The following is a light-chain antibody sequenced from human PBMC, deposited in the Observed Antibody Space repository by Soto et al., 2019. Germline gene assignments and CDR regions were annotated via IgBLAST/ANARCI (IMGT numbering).Light chain of an antibody. V-gene: IGKV2-28*01. CDR2: FGS. CDR1: QSLLYNNTYNY. Sequence: IVMTQSPLTLPVTPGEPASISCSSSQSLLYNNTYNYLDWYVQKPGQSPQLLIYFGSNRAPGVPDRFSGSGSGTDFTLKINRVEAEDVGTYYCMQALQSLNFGQGTRLEIK. CDR3: MQALQSLN. J-gene: IGKJ5*01.